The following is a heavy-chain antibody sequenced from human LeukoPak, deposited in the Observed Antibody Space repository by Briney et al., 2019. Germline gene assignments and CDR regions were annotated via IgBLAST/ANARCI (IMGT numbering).Heavy chain of an antibody. J-gene: IGHJ5*02. CDR3: ARDPSAMTRFDP. Sequence: SETLSLTCSVSGGSISTYYWSWIRQPPGKGLEWIGCIFYSGTTKYNPSLKSRVTISVDTPKNQLSLNLNSVTAADTAVYYCARDPSAMTRFDPWGQGTLVTVST. V-gene: IGHV4-59*12. CDR2: IFYSGTT. D-gene: IGHD2-2*01. CDR1: GGSISTYY.